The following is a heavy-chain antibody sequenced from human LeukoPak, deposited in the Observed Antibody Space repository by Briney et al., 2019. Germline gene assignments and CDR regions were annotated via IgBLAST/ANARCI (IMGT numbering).Heavy chain of an antibody. CDR3: AKAYIYCSSTSCLYFDY. V-gene: IGHV3-23*01. D-gene: IGHD2-2*01. CDR1: GLTFGSYA. Sequence: PGGSLRLSCAASGLTFGSYAMSWVRQAPGKGLEWVSAISGSGGSTYYADSVKGRFTISRDNSKNTLYLQMNSLRAEDTAVYYCAKAYIYCSSTSCLYFDYWGQGTLVTVSS. J-gene: IGHJ4*02. CDR2: ISGSGGST.